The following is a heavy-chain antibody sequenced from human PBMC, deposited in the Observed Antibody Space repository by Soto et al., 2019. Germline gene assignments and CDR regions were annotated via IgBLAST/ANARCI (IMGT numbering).Heavy chain of an antibody. V-gene: IGHV4-34*01. CDR1: GGSFSGYY. D-gene: IGHD3-9*01. CDR2: INDRGSI. J-gene: IGHJ2*01. Sequence: QVQLQQWGAGPLRPLETLSLTCGVSGGSFSGYYWAWIRQSPGKGLEWIGEINDRGSINYNPSLKSRVSISVGTSTNHYSLNLRSVTAADTAVYYCARESHDILTGPPWVWYFDLWGRGTLVTVSS. CDR3: ARESHDILTGPPWVWYFDL.